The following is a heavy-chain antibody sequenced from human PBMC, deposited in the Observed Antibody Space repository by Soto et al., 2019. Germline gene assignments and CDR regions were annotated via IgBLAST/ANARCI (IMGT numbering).Heavy chain of an antibody. V-gene: IGHV1-18*01. CDR1: GYSFTSFG. D-gene: IGHD2-8*01. J-gene: IGHJ4*02. Sequence: QIQLVQSGSEVKKPGASVRVSCKASGYSFTSFGIIWVRQAPGQGLEWMARVSASNGTTNYAQKVQDRVTMTTDTSTATAFMELSSLTSDDTAMYYCASSDGVTSPLDWGQGTPVTVSS. CDR3: ASSDGVTSPLD. CDR2: VSASNGTT.